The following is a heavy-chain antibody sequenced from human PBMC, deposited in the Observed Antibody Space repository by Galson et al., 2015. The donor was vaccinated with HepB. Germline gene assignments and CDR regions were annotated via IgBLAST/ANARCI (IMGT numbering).Heavy chain of an antibody. CDR3: ARHTPIEGTSFDY. CDR1: GGSISSYY. D-gene: IGHD2-2*01. CDR2: IYYSGST. J-gene: IGHJ4*02. V-gene: IGHV4-59*08. Sequence: SETLSLTCTVSGGSISSYYWSWIRQPPGKGLEWIGYIYYSGSTNYNPSLKSQVTISVDTSKNQFSLKLSSVTAADTAVYYCARHTPIEGTSFDYWGQGTLVTVSS.